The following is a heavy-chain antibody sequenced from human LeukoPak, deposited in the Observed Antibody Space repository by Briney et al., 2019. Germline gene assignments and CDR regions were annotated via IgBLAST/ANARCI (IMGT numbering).Heavy chain of an antibody. J-gene: IGHJ4*02. CDR1: GFTFSSYA. Sequence: GGSLRLSCAASGFTFSSYAMSWVRQAPGKGLEWVSAISGSGGSTYYADSVKGRFTISRDNSKNTLYLQMNSLRAEDTAVYYCAKDEGVRHITGTTSDYWGQGTLVTVSS. CDR3: AKDEGVRHITGTTSDY. CDR2: ISGSGGST. D-gene: IGHD1-20*01. V-gene: IGHV3-23*01.